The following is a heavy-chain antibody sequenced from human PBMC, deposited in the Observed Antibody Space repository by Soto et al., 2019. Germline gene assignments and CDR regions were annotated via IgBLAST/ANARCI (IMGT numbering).Heavy chain of an antibody. J-gene: IGHJ4*02. CDR3: AKEGRYFDCLDY. Sequence: GGSLRLFCAASGFTFDDYAMHWVRQAPGKGLEWVSGISWNSGSIGYADSVKGRFTISRDNAKNSLYLQMNSLRAEDTALYYCAKEGRYFDCLDYWGQGTLVTVSS. D-gene: IGHD3-9*01. CDR2: ISWNSGSI. V-gene: IGHV3-9*01. CDR1: GFTFDDYA.